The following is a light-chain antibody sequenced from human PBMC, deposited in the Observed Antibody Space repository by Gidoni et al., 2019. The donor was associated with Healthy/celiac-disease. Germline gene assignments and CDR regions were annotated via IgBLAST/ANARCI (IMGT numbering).Light chain of an antibody. CDR2: DNN. CDR3: GTWDSSLSAYV. V-gene: IGLV1-51*01. J-gene: IGLJ1*01. Sequence: SVFTQPPSVSAAPGQKVTISCSGSSSNIRNNYVSWFQQHPGTAPTLLIYDNNKRPSGIPDRFSGSKSGTTATLGITGLQTGDEADYYCGTWDSSLSAYVFGTGTKVTVL. CDR1: SSNIRNNY.